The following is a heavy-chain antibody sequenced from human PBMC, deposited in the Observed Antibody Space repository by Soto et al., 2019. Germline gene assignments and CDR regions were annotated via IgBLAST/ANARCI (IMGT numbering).Heavy chain of an antibody. J-gene: IGHJ3*02. CDR1: GFTFDDYA. CDR2: ISWNSGSI. D-gene: IGHD6-6*01. CDR3: ANANSIAARPGAAFDI. Sequence: EVQLVESGGGLVQPGRSLRLSCAASGFTFDDYAMHWVRQAPGKGLEWVSGISWNSGSIGYADSVKGRFTISRDNAKNSLYLQMNSLRAEDTALYYCANANSIAARPGAAFDIWGQGTMVTVSS. V-gene: IGHV3-9*01.